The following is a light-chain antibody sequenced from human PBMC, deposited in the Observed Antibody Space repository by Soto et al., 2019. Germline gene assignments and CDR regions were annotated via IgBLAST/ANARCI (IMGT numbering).Light chain of an antibody. V-gene: IGKV1-6*01. CDR3: LQDYNYPYT. CDR2: AAS. CDR1: QGIRDD. J-gene: IGKJ2*01. Sequence: AIQMTQSPSSLSASVGDRVTITCRASQGIRDDLGWYQQRPGKAPKLLIYAASSLQSGVPSRFSGSGSGTDFTLTISSLQPEDFATYYCLQDYNYPYTFGQGTKVDIK.